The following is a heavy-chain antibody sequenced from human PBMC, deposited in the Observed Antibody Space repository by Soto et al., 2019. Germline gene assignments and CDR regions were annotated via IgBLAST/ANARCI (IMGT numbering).Heavy chain of an antibody. V-gene: IGHV6-1*01. D-gene: IGHD1-26*01. CDR2: TYYRSKWYY. J-gene: IGHJ4*01. Sequence: PSQTLSLTCAVTGDSVSSNSAGWSWVRQSPSRGLEWLGRTYYRSKWYYEYAVSVRGRITINPDTSKNQYSLQLNSVTPEDTAVYFCARGEQYSGRIFDYWGQGTLVTVSS. CDR3: ARGEQYSGRIFDY. CDR1: GDSVSSNSAG.